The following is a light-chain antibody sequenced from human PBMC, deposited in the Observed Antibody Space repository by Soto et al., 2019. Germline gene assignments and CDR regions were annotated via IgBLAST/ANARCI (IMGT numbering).Light chain of an antibody. CDR3: MQALQSPLA. J-gene: IGKJ4*01. CDR1: QSLLHSNGYNY. CDR2: LGS. Sequence: DIVMTQSPLSLPVTPGEPASISCRSSQSLLHSNGYNYLDWYLQKPGQSPQLLIYLGSYRASGVPDRFSGSGSGTDFTLKISRVEAEDVGFYYCMQALQSPLAFGGGTKVEIK. V-gene: IGKV2-28*01.